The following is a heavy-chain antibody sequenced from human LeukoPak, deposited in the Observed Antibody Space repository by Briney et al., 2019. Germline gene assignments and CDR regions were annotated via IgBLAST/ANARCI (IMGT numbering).Heavy chain of an antibody. CDR2: ISGDGAST. V-gene: IGHV3-43*02. J-gene: IGHJ4*02. CDR1: GFTFDAYA. Sequence: PGGSQRLSCAASGFTFDAYAMHWVRQAPGKGLEWVSVISGDGASTYYADSVKGRFTISRDTSKDFLYLQMNSLTTDGTALYYCAKVRYRGSYFDYWGQGTLVTVSS. D-gene: IGHD2-2*02. CDR3: AKVRYRGSYFDY.